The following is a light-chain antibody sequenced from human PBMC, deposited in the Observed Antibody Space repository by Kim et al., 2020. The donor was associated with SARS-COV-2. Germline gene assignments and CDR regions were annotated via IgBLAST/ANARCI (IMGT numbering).Light chain of an antibody. V-gene: IGKV3-15*01. J-gene: IGKJ4*01. CDR3: QQYNDWPLLT. CDR2: GAS. CDR1: QGVRNN. Sequence: SPGERVTRSCRASQGVRNNLAWYQQRPGQAPRLLIYGASTRATDVSDRFSGSGSGTEFTLTIRSLQSEDLAVYYCQQYNDWPLLTFGGGTKVDIK.